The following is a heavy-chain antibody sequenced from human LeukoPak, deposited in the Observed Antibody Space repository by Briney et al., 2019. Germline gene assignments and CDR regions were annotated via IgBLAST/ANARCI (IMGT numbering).Heavy chain of an antibody. Sequence: ASVKVSCKASGYTFTSYGISWVRQAPGQGLEWMGWISAYNGNTNYAQKLQGRVTMTTDTSTSTAYMELRSLRSDDTAVYYCARDGVLWYYYDSSGYYTKYYFDYWGQGTLVTVSS. CDR3: ARDGVLWYYYDSSGYYTKYYFDY. CDR1: GYTFTSYG. CDR2: ISAYNGNT. V-gene: IGHV1-18*01. D-gene: IGHD3-22*01. J-gene: IGHJ4*02.